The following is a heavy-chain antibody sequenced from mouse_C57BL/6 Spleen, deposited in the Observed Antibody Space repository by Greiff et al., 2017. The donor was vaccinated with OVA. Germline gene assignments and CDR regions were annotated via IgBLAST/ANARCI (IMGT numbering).Heavy chain of an antibody. CDR2: IWSGGST. CDR3: ATSTGSGVYWYFDV. V-gene: IGHV2-2*01. D-gene: IGHD4-1*02. J-gene: IGHJ1*03. CDR1: GFSLTSYG. Sequence: VQLKESGPGLVQPSQSLSITCTVSGFSLTSYGVHWVRQSPGKGLEWLGVIWSGGSTDYNAAFISRLSISKDNSKSQVFFKMNSLQADDTAIYYCATSTGSGVYWYFDVWGTGTTVTVSS.